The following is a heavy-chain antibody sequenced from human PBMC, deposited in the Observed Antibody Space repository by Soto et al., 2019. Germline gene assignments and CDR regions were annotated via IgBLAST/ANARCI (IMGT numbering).Heavy chain of an antibody. Sequence: QVQLQQWGAGLLKPSETLSLTCAVYGGSFSGYYWSWIRQPPGKGLEWIGEINHSGSTNYNPSLKCRVTISVDTSKNQFSLKLSSVTAADTAVYYCARLWGVGGEIDYWGQGTLVTVSS. J-gene: IGHJ4*02. V-gene: IGHV4-34*01. CDR3: ARLWGVGGEIDY. D-gene: IGHD1-26*01. CDR1: GGSFSGYY. CDR2: INHSGST.